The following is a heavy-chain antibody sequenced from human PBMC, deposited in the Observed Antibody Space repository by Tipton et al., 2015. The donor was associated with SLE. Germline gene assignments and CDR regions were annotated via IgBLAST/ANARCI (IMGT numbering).Heavy chain of an antibody. CDR2: IYSNGNT. CDR3: ARAIRFFDY. Sequence: LRLSCTVSGASINSGGYYWSWIRQHPEKGLEWIGYIYSNGNTYFNPSLKSRLTISLDASQNQFSLSLTSVTAADTAVYYCARAIRFFDYWGRGTLVTVSS. J-gene: IGHJ4*02. D-gene: IGHD2-21*01. V-gene: IGHV4-31*03. CDR1: GASINSGGYY.